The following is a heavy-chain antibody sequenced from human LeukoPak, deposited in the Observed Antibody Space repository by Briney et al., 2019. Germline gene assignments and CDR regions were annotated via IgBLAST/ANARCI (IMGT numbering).Heavy chain of an antibody. CDR3: AREIVVPLGMVEYYMDV. Sequence: SETLSLTCTVSGGSISSSSYYWGWIRQPPGKGLEWIGSIYYSGSTYYNPSLKSRVTISVDTSKNQFSLKLSSVTAADTAVYYCAREIVVPLGMVEYYMDVWGKGTTVTISS. CDR1: GGSISSSSYY. D-gene: IGHD2-21*01. CDR2: IYYSGST. V-gene: IGHV4-39*07. J-gene: IGHJ6*03.